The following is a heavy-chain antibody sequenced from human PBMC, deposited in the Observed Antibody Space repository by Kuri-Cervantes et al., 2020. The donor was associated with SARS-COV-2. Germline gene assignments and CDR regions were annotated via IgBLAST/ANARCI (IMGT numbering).Heavy chain of an antibody. Sequence: GSLRLSCTVSGGSLTSGDYYWTWVRQPPGKGLEWIGSIYHSGSTYYNPSLKSRVTISVDTSKNQFSLKLSSVTAADTAVYYCARVGTTVQDYWGQGTLVTVSS. CDR3: ARVGTTVQDY. D-gene: IGHD4-11*01. CDR1: GGSLTSGDYY. V-gene: IGHV4-39*07. J-gene: IGHJ4*02. CDR2: IYHSGST.